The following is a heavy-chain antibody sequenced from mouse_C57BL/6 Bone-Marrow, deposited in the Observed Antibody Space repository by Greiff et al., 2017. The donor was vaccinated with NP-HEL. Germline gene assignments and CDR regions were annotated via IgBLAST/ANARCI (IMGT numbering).Heavy chain of an antibody. D-gene: IGHD1-1*01. Sequence: QVQLQQPGAELVKPGASVKLSCKASGYTFTSYWLHWVKQRPGRGLEWIGRIDPNSGGTKYNEKFKSKATLTVDKPSSTAYMQLSSLTSEDSAVYYCAREGGTTVVTSYYAMDYWGQGTSVTVSS. J-gene: IGHJ4*01. V-gene: IGHV1-72*01. CDR2: IDPNSGGT. CDR1: GYTFTSYW. CDR3: AREGGTTVVTSYYAMDY.